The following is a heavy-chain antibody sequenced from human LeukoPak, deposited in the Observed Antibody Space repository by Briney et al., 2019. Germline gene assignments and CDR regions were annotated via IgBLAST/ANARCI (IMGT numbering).Heavy chain of an antibody. D-gene: IGHD3-22*01. CDR2: ISSSGSTI. V-gene: IGHV3-11*01. CDR3: APPLYYYEIRVYHPADY. CDR1: GFTFSDYY. J-gene: IGHJ4*02. Sequence: GGSLRLSCAASGFTFSDYYMSWIRQAPGKGLEWVSYISSSGSTIYYADSVKGRFTISRDNAKNSLYLQMNSLRAEDTAVYYCAPPLYYYEIRVYHPADYWGQGTLVTVPS.